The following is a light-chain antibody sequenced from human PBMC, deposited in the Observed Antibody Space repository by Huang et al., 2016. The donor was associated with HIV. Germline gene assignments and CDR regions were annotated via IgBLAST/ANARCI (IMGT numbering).Light chain of an antibody. J-gene: IGKJ3*01. V-gene: IGKV2-28*01. CDR2: LGS. CDR1: QSLLRSNGYTY. CDR3: MQGLQTPGVT. Sequence: IVMTQSPLSLPVTPGEPASISCRSSQSLLRSNGYTYLDWYLQRPGQSPQLLVYLGSNRASGVPDRFSGSASGTNFTLKVSRVEADDLGTYYCMQGLQTPGVTFGPGTKVDVK.